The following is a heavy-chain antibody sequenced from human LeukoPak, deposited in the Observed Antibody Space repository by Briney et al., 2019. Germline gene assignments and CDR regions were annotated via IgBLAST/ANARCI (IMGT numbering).Heavy chain of an antibody. J-gene: IGHJ4*02. V-gene: IGHV4-34*01. D-gene: IGHD3-22*01. CDR3: ARKWYYDSRVDY. CDR2: INHSGST. Sequence: SETMSPTCADYVGSFSGYYWSWIRQPPGKGLEWIGEINHSGSTNYNPSLKSRVTISVDTSNNQLSLKLSSVTAADTAVYYCARKWYYDSRVDYWGQGTLVTVSS. CDR1: VGSFSGYY.